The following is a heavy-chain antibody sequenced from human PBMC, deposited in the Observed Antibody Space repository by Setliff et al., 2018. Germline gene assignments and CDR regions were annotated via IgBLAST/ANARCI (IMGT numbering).Heavy chain of an antibody. V-gene: IGHV3-7*01. CDR1: GFTFRSYW. CDR3: VRDDADNYDAFDN. D-gene: IGHD3-22*01. J-gene: IGHJ3*02. CDR2: IKKDGSIK. Sequence: GGSLRLSCAASGFTFRSYWMSWVRQAPGKGLEWVANIKKDGSIKYYLDSVKGRFTISRDNAKRSLYLQMNGLRADDTGVYYCVRDDADNYDAFDNWGQGTLVTVSS.